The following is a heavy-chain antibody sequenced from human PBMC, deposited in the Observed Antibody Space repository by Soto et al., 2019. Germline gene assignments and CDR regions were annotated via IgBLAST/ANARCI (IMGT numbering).Heavy chain of an antibody. CDR3: AKDQASGQGSFDS. Sequence: GGSLRLSXAASGFTFNIYGMHWVRQAPDKGLEWVALISYDGSNQYYADSVKGRFTISRDNSKNALFLQMNSLRADDTAVYYCAKDQASGQGSFDSWGQGTLVTVSS. V-gene: IGHV3-30*18. J-gene: IGHJ4*02. CDR1: GFTFNIYG. CDR2: ISYDGSNQ.